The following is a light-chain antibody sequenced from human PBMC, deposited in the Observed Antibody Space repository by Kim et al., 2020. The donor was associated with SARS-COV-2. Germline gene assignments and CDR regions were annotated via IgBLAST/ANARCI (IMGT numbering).Light chain of an antibody. V-gene: IGKV1-8*01. Sequence: AIWMTQSPSSFSASTGDRVTITCRASQGISSYLAWYQQKPGKAPKLLIYAASTLQSGVPSRFSGSGSGTDFTLTISCLQSEDFATYYCQQYYSYPSTFGQGTRLEIK. CDR2: AAS. CDR3: QQYYSYPST. CDR1: QGISSY. J-gene: IGKJ5*01.